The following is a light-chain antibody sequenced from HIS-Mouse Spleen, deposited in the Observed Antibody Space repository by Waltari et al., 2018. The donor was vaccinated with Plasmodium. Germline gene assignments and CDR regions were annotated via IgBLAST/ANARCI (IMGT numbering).Light chain of an antibody. J-gene: IGLJ1*01. V-gene: IGLV2-23*01. CDR2: EGS. CDR1: RSAVGSYNL. Sequence: QSALTQPASVSGSPGQSITISCTGTRSAVGSYNLFSWYQQHPGKAPKLMIYEGSKRPSGVSNRFSGSKSGNTASLTISGLQAEDEADYYCCSYAGSSTYVFGTGTKVTVL. CDR3: CSYAGSSTYV.